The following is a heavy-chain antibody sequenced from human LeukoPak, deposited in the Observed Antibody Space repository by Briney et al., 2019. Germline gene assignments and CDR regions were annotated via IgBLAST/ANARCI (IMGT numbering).Heavy chain of an antibody. D-gene: IGHD2-8*01. Sequence: NPGGSLRLSCAASGFTFSSQNMNWARQAPGKGLEWVAYISTSGDSTKYADSVEGRFTISRDNAENSLYLLMNSLRVEDTAVYYCVKNGWLDSWGQGILVTVSS. CDR3: VKNGWLDS. CDR1: GFTFSSQN. V-gene: IGHV3-21*06. J-gene: IGHJ5*01. CDR2: ISTSGDST.